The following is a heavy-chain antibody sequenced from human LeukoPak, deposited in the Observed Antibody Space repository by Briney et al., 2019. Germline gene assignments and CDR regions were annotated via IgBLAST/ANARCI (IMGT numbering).Heavy chain of an antibody. V-gene: IGHV3-64*01. D-gene: IGHD3-10*01. Sequence: GGSLRLSCAASGFTFSVSVMHWVRQASGKGLEYVSVISSNGGSTSYANSVKGRFTISRDNSKNTLYLQMGSLRAEDMAVYYYARDLSGGGLDYWGQGTLVTVSS. CDR3: ARDLSGGGLDY. J-gene: IGHJ4*02. CDR1: GFTFSVSV. CDR2: ISSNGGST.